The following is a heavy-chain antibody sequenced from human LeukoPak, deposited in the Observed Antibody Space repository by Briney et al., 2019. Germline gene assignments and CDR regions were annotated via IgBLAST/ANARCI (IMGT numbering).Heavy chain of an antibody. J-gene: IGHJ5*02. CDR2: IYYSGST. V-gene: IGHV4-59*01. D-gene: IGHD3-22*01. CDR1: GGSFSGYY. Sequence: SETLSLTCAVYGGSFSGYYWSWIRQPPGKGLEWIGYIYYSGSTNYNPSLKSRVTISVDTSKNQFSLKLSSVTAADTAVYYCAREITMIGGNWFDPWGQGTLVTVSS. CDR3: AREITMIGGNWFDP.